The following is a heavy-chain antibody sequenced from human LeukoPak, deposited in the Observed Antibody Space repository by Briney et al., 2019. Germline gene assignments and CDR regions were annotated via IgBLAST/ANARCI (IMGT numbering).Heavy chain of an antibody. CDR1: GFTFSSYS. CDR2: MSNSGEDT. V-gene: IGHV3-30*03. CDR3: ARANPVLMVSKYFQH. D-gene: IGHD2-8*01. Sequence: GGSLRLSCAASGFTFSSYSMQWVRQTPGKGLEWVGIMSNSGEDTFYGEAVKGRFTISRDNSQNTLYLQMNSLRAEDTAVYYCARANPVLMVSKYFQHWGQGTLVTVSS. J-gene: IGHJ1*01.